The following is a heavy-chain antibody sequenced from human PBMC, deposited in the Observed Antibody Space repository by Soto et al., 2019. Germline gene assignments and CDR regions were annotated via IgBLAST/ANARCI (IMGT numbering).Heavy chain of an antibody. CDR3: ARDGYGSGGEYYFDY. Sequence: GGSLRLSCAASGFTFSSYAMHWVRQAPGKGLEWVAVISYDGSNKYYADSVKGRFTISRDNSKNTLYLQMNSLRAEDTAVYYCARDGYGSGGEYYFDYWGQGTLVIVSS. CDR2: ISYDGSNK. D-gene: IGHD3-10*01. V-gene: IGHV3-30-3*01. J-gene: IGHJ4*02. CDR1: GFTFSSYA.